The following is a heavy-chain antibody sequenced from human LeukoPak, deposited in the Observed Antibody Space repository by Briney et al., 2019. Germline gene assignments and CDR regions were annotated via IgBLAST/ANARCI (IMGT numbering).Heavy chain of an antibody. CDR2: INPSGGST. V-gene: IGHV1-46*01. J-gene: IGHJ4*02. CDR3: ARVNDYGGNYAGDTLDY. CDR1: GYTFTSYY. D-gene: IGHD4-23*01. Sequence: ASVKVSCKASGYTFTSYYMHWVRQAPGQGLEWMGIINPSGGSTNYALQFQGRVTMTRDTSTSTVYMELSSLRSEDTAVYYCARVNDYGGNYAGDTLDYWGQGTLVTVSS.